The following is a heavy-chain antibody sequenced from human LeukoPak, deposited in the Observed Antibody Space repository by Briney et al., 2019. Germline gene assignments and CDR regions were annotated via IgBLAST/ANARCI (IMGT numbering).Heavy chain of an antibody. Sequence: SETLSLTCTASGGSISSDDSYWGWIRQPPGKGLEWIGYIYYSGNTYYNPSLKSRVTISVDTSKNQFTLKLSSVTAADTAVYYCARLFCSSSNCYRALDIWGQGTIVTVSS. D-gene: IGHD2-2*01. V-gene: IGHV4-30-4*08. CDR2: IYYSGNT. CDR1: GGSISSDDSY. CDR3: ARLFCSSSNCYRALDI. J-gene: IGHJ3*02.